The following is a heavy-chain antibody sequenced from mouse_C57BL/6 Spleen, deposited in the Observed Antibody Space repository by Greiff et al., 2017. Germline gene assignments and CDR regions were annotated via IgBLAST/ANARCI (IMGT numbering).Heavy chain of an antibody. CDR2: IYPGNSDT. J-gene: IGHJ4*01. CDR3: TREADDYEDYYAMDY. Sequence: VHVKQSGTVLARPGASVKMSCKTSGYTFTSYWMHWVKQRPGQGLEWIGAIYPGNSDTSYNQKFKGKAKLTAVTSASTAYMELSSLTNEDSAVYYCTREADDYEDYYAMDYWGQGTSVTVSS. CDR1: GYTFTSYW. D-gene: IGHD2-4*01. V-gene: IGHV1-5*01.